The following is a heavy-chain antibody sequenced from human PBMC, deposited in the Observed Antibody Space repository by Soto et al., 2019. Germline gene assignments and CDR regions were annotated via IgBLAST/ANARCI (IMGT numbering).Heavy chain of an antibody. J-gene: IGHJ5*02. CDR2: IYWDDDK. Sequence: QITLTESGPTLVKPTQTLMLTCTFSGFSLSTSGVGVAWLRQSPGKAPEWLALIYWDDDKRYNPSLRSRLTITKDTSRDRVVLTMTNMDPVDTATYYCAHFGTTTIFGMVFWSGWFDPWGQGTLVTVSS. CDR3: AHFGTTTIFGMVFWSGWFDP. D-gene: IGHD3-3*01. CDR1: GFSLSTSGVG. V-gene: IGHV2-5*02.